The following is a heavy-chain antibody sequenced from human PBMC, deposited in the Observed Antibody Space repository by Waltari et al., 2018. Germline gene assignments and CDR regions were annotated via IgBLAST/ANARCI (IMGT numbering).Heavy chain of an antibody. D-gene: IGHD6-19*01. CDR3: ARDRIAVAVPFDY. J-gene: IGHJ4*02. V-gene: IGHV3-23*01. CDR1: GFTFSSYA. Sequence: EVQLLESGGGLVQPGGSLRLSCAASGFTFSSYAMSWVRQAPGKGLEWVSAISGSGGSTYYADSVKGRFTISRDNAKNSLYLQMNSLRAEDTAVYYCARDRIAVAVPFDYWGQGTLVTVSS. CDR2: ISGSGGST.